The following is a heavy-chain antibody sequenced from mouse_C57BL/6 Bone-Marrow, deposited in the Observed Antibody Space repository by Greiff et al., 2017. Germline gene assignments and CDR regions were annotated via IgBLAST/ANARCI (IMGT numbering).Heavy chain of an antibody. J-gene: IGHJ2*01. V-gene: IGHV5-9*01. CDR2: ISGGGGNP. CDR1: GFTFSSYT. Sequence: EVKLVESGGGLVKPGGSLKLSCAASGFTFSSYTMSWVRQTPEKRLEWVATISGGGGNPYYPDSVKGRFTISRDNAKNTLYLQMSSLRSEDTALDYCAINYYGSSYDDFDYWGQGTTLTVSS. D-gene: IGHD1-1*01. CDR3: AINYYGSSYDDFDY.